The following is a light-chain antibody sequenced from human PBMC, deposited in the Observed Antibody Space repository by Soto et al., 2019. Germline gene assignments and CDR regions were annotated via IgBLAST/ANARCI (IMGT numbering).Light chain of an antibody. CDR1: SSDVGDYNY. CDR3: CSYAGSYTSKV. V-gene: IGLV2-11*01. CDR2: DVS. J-gene: IGLJ1*01. Sequence: QSVLTQPRSVSGSPGQSVTISCTGTSSDVGDYNYVSWYQQHPGKAPKLMIYDVSKRPSGVPDRFSGSKSGNTASLTISGLQAEDEADYYCCSYAGSYTSKVFGTGTKVTVL.